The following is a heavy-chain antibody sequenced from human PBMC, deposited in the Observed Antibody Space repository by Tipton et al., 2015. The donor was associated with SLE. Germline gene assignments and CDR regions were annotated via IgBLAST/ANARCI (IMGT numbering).Heavy chain of an antibody. D-gene: IGHD2-2*03. CDR3: ARHAYGYCSSTSCYVSELDY. CDR1: GGSITTYY. CDR2: SNDSGGS. V-gene: IGHV4-34*01. Sequence: LRLSCTVSGGSITTYYWTWIRQPPGKGLEWIGESNDSGGSNYNPSLKSRVTISVDTSKNQFSLKLSSVTAADTAVYYCARHAYGYCSSTSCYVSELDYWGQGTLVTVSS. J-gene: IGHJ4*02.